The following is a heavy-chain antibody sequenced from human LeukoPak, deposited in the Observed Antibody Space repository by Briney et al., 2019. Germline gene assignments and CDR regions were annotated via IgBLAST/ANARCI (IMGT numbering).Heavy chain of an antibody. CDR3: ARSTENYGSGTFDY. J-gene: IGHJ4*02. D-gene: IGHD3-10*01. CDR1: GYTFTNYG. Sequence: ASVKVSCKASGYTFTNYGISWVRQPPGQGLEWMGWISAYNGNTNYAQKFQVRVTMTTETSTSTTYMELRSLRSDDTAVYYCARSTENYGSGTFDYWGQGTLVTVSS. CDR2: ISAYNGNT. V-gene: IGHV1-18*01.